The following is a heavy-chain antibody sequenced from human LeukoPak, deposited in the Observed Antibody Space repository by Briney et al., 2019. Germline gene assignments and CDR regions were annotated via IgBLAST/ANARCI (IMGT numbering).Heavy chain of an antibody. D-gene: IGHD3-10*01. V-gene: IGHV4-39*07. J-gene: IGHJ4*02. Sequence: SETLSLTCTVSGGSISSNSYYWGWIRQPPGKGLEWIGSIYYSGSTYYNPSLKSRVIISVDTSKNQFSLKLSSVTAADTAVYYCARGWNKLLYDYWGQGTLVTVSS. CDR1: GGSISSNSYY. CDR2: IYYSGST. CDR3: ARGWNKLLYDY.